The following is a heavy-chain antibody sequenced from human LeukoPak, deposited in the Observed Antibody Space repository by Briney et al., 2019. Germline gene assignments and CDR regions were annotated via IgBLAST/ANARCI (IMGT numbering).Heavy chain of an antibody. CDR1: GYTFTSYD. Sequence: ASVKVSCKASGYTFTSYDINWVRQATGQGLEWMGWMNPNSGNTGYAQKFQGRVTMTRNTSISTAYMELSSLRSEDTAVYYCARRFPLDYYYGMDVWGQGTTVTVSS. V-gene: IGHV1-8*01. CDR2: MNPNSGNT. CDR3: ARRFPLDYYYGMDV. D-gene: IGHD2-21*01. J-gene: IGHJ6*02.